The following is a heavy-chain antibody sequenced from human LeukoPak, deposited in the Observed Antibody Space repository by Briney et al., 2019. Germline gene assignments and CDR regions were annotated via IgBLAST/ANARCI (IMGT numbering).Heavy chain of an antibody. CDR2: MSYDGSNT. J-gene: IGHJ4*02. Sequence: PGGSLRLSCAASGFTFSSYAIHWVRQAPGKGLEWVAVMSYDGSNTYYADSTKGRFTVSRDNSKNTLYLQMNSLRADDTAVYYCARGIPVAGSLGYWGQGTLVTVSS. V-gene: IGHV3-30*04. CDR1: GFTFSSYA. D-gene: IGHD6-19*01. CDR3: ARGIPVAGSLGY.